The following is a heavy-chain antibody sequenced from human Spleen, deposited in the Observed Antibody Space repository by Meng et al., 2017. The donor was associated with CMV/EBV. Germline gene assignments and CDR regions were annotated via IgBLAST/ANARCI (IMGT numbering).Heavy chain of an antibody. Sequence: GGSLRLSCAASGFRFSSYAMSWVRQAPGKGPEWVSGLSGSGGSRYYADSVRGRFTISRDNSKNTLYLQMNSLRAEDSAVYYCARGSYDYGGNNFDYWGQGTLLTVPS. CDR2: LSGSGGSR. V-gene: IGHV3-23*01. J-gene: IGHJ4*02. D-gene: IGHD4-23*01. CDR1: GFRFSSYA. CDR3: ARGSYDYGGNNFDY.